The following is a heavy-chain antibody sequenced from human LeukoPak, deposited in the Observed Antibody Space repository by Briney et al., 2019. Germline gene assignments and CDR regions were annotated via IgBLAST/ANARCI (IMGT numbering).Heavy chain of an antibody. V-gene: IGHV4-30-2*01. CDR2: IYHSGST. CDR1: GGSISSGGYY. D-gene: IGHD3-22*01. CDR3: ARIVGVRITMIAGNPRGYYFDY. J-gene: IGHJ4*02. Sequence: SETLSLTCTVSGGSISSGGYYWSWIRQPPGKGLEWIGYIYHSGSTYYNPSLKSRVTISVDRSKNQFSLKLSSVTAADTAVYYCARIVGVRITMIAGNPRGYYFDYWGQGTLVTVSS.